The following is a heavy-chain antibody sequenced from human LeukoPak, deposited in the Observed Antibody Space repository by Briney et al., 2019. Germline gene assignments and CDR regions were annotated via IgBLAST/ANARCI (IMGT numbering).Heavy chain of an antibody. V-gene: IGHV1-2*02. J-gene: IGHJ6*03. Sequence: PRASVKVSCKASGYTFTGYYMHWVRQAPGQGLEWMGWINPNSGGTNYAQKFQGRVTMTRDTSISTAYMELSRLRSDDTAVYYCARGMDTAMVYYYYYMDVWGKGTTVTVSS. D-gene: IGHD5-18*01. CDR3: ARGMDTAMVYYYYYMDV. CDR2: INPNSGGT. CDR1: GYTFTGYY.